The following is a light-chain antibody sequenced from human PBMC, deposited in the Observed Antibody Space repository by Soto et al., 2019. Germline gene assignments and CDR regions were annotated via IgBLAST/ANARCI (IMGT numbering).Light chain of an antibody. Sequence: EIVLAQSPGTLSLSPGERATLSCRTSQSVSDTYLAWYQQKPGQAPRLLIYGAFTRATGIPDRFSGSGSGTDFTLTIAKVEPEDFAVYFCHQYDTSPDTFGQGTKLEI. CDR2: GAF. J-gene: IGKJ2*01. CDR3: HQYDTSPDT. V-gene: IGKV3-20*01. CDR1: QSVSDTY.